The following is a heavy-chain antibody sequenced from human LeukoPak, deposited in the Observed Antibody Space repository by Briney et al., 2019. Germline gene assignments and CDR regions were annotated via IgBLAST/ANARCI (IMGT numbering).Heavy chain of an antibody. CDR3: ARRSSGWYSFAY. CDR1: GYIFTSYY. V-gene: IGHV1-46*01. D-gene: IGHD6-19*01. Sequence: ASVNVSCKASGYIFTSYYMHWVRQAPGQGVEGMGIINPNRSSTRYEQKFQGRVTKTKDTYTSTVYMKLSSLRYEDTAVYYCARRSSGWYSFAYWGQGTLVTVSS. J-gene: IGHJ4*02. CDR2: INPNRSST.